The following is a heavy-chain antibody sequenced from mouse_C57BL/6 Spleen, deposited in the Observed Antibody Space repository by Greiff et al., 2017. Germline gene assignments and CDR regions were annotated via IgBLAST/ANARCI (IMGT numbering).Heavy chain of an antibody. Sequence: EVKLMESGPELVKPGASVKIPCKASGYTFTDYNMDWVKQSHGKSLEWIGDINPNNGGTIYNQKFKGKATLTVDKSSSTAYMELRSLTSEDTAVYYCARDTTREMDYWGQGTSVTVSS. J-gene: IGHJ4*01. CDR3: ARDTTREMDY. V-gene: IGHV1-18*01. CDR2: INPNNGGT. CDR1: GYTFTDYN. D-gene: IGHD2-12*01.